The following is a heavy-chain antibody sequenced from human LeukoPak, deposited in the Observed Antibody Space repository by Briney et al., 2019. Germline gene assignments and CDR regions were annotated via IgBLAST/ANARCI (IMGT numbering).Heavy chain of an antibody. J-gene: IGHJ4*02. V-gene: IGHV3-30-3*01. Sequence: GGSLRLSCAASGFTFSSYAMHWVRQAPGKGLEWVAVISYDGSNKYYADSVKGRFTISRDNSKDTLYLQMNSLRAEDTAVYYCAKGLVRFLEWLVGPFDYWGQGTLVTVSS. CDR3: AKGLVRFLEWLVGPFDY. D-gene: IGHD3-3*01. CDR2: ISYDGSNK. CDR1: GFTFSSYA.